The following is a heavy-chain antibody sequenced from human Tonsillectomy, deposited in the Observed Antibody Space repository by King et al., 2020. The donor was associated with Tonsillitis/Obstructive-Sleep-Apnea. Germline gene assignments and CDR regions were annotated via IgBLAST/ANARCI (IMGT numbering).Heavy chain of an antibody. V-gene: IGHV1-18*01. CDR1: GYTFTSYG. Sequence: QLVQSGAEVKKPGASVKVSCKASGYTFTSYGISWVRQAPGQGLEWMGWISAYNGHTNYAQRLQARVTMTTDTSTSTAYMDLRSLRSDDTAVYYCARDSMSHYYDSSGYYTFDYWGQGTLVTVSS. D-gene: IGHD3-22*01. J-gene: IGHJ4*02. CDR3: ARDSMSHYYDSSGYYTFDY. CDR2: ISAYNGHT.